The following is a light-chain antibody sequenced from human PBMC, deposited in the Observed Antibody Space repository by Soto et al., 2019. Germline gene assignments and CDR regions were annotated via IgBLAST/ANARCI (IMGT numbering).Light chain of an antibody. CDR3: AAWDDSLNGFYV. J-gene: IGLJ1*01. V-gene: IGLV1-44*01. Sequence: QSVLTQPPSASGTPGQRVTISCSGGSSNIGTNSVNWYQQLPGRAPKLLVYNNDLPPSGVPDRFSGSKSGTSASLAISGLQSEDEADYYCAAWDDSLNGFYVFGIGTKVTVL. CDR1: SSNIGTNS. CDR2: NND.